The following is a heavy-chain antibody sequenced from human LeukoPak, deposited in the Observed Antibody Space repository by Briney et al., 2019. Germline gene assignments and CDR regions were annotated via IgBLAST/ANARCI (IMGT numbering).Heavy chain of an antibody. Sequence: ASVKVSCKASGYTFTSYDINWVRQAPGQGLEWMGWINPNSGGTNYAQKFQGRVTMTRDTSIGTAYMELSRLRSDDTAVYYCARDIYQLLPPIFDYWGQGTLVTVSS. CDR3: ARDIYQLLPPIFDY. CDR2: INPNSGGT. J-gene: IGHJ4*02. CDR1: GYTFTSYD. D-gene: IGHD2-2*01. V-gene: IGHV1-2*02.